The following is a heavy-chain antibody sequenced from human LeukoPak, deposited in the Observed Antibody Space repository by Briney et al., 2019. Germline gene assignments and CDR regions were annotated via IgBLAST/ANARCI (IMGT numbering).Heavy chain of an antibody. J-gene: IGHJ5*02. Sequence: GGSLRLSCAASGFTFSSNAMHWVRQAPGKGLEWVAVISSDGRHEYYADSVRGRFAISRDNSKNTLYLQMNNLRPEDTAVYYCASGWGIAAAGARWFDPWGQGTLVIVSS. CDR3: ASGWGIAAAGARWFDP. D-gene: IGHD6-13*01. V-gene: IGHV3-30*09. CDR1: GFTFSSNA. CDR2: ISSDGRHE.